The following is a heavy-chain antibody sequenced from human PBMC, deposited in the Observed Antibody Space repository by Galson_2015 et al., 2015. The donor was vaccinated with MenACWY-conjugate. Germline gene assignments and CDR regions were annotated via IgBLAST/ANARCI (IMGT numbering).Heavy chain of an antibody. CDR1: GFTFDDYT. V-gene: IGHV3-43*01. J-gene: IGHJ4*02. CDR3: AKDKGVRTAMAYFDY. CDR2: ISWDGGST. Sequence: SLRLSCAASGFTFDDYTMHWVRQAPGKGLEWVSLISWDGGSTYYADSVKGRFTISRDNSKNSLYLQMNSLRTEDTALYYCAKDKGVRTAMAYFDYWGQGTLVTVSS. D-gene: IGHD5-18*01.